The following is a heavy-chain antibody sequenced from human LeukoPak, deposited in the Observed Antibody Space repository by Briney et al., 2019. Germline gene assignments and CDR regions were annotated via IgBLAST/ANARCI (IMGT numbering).Heavy chain of an antibody. D-gene: IGHD3-16*01. CDR2: IKEDGSEK. V-gene: IGHV3-7*01. CDR1: EVTFCSYW. CDR3: ARGPYYDVFFDY. Sequence: PGGALRLSCAASEVTFCSYWMNWVRQAPGEGVEGVANIKEDGSEKYYVDSVKGRFTISRDNAKKSLYLQMDSLRPEDTAVYYCARGPYYDVFFDYWGQGTLVTVSS. J-gene: IGHJ4*02.